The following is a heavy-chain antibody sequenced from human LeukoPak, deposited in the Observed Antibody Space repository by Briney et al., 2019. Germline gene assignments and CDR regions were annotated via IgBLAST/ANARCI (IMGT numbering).Heavy chain of an antibody. CDR2: IQTDGNDK. CDR3: AREDGPTYVGRFVH. J-gene: IGHJ5*02. V-gene: IGHV3-33*01. CDR1: GFTFSNYG. D-gene: IGHD1-26*01. Sequence: QPGRSLRLSCAASGFTFSNYGMNWVRQAPDKGLEWVTFIQTDGNDKYYADSVKGRFTISRDNSKNTVFLQVNNVRAEDTAVYFCAREDGPTYVGRFVHWGQGTLVTVSS.